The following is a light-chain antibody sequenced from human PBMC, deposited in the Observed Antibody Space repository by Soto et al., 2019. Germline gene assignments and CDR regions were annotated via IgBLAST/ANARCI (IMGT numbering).Light chain of an antibody. CDR1: QSINRW. CDR2: KAS. V-gene: IGKV1-5*03. Sequence: DIQMTQSPSTLSASVGDRVTITCRASQSINRWLAWYQQKPGKAPKLLIYKASTLESGVPSRFSGGGLGTEFSLHITSLQPDDFATYYCQQYSTYPYIFGQGTKVEIK. CDR3: QQYSTYPYI. J-gene: IGKJ2*01.